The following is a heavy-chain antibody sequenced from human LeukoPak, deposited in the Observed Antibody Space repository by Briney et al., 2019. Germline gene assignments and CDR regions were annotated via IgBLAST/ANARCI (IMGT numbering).Heavy chain of an antibody. J-gene: IGHJ4*02. Sequence: QSGGSLTLSCAPSGFTFSSYAMSWVRQAPGKGLEWVSAISGSGGSTYYADSVKGRFTISRDNSKNTLYLQMNSLRAEDTAVYYCAKDVPLWFGDPPDWGQGTLVTVSS. CDR2: ISGSGGST. CDR3: AKDVPLWFGDPPD. CDR1: GFTFSSYA. D-gene: IGHD3-10*01. V-gene: IGHV3-23*01.